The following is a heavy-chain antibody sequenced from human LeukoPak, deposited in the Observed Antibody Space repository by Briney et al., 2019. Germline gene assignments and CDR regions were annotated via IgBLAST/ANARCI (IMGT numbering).Heavy chain of an antibody. V-gene: IGHV3-23*01. Sequence: GGSLRRSCAASGFTFSSYAMSWVRQAPGKGLEWVSVISGSGGSTYYTDSVKGRFTISRDNSKNTLYLQMNSLRAEDTAVYYCAKDKTHNGITGTIFDYWGQGTLVTVSS. J-gene: IGHJ4*02. D-gene: IGHD1/OR15-1a*01. CDR1: GFTFSSYA. CDR3: AKDKTHNGITGTIFDY. CDR2: ISGSGGST.